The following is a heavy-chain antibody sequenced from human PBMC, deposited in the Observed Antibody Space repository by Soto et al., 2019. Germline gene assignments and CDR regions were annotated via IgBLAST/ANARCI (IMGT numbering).Heavy chain of an antibody. CDR3: ARDRGGYGRDV. V-gene: IGHV1-18*01. Sequence: QVQLVQSGAEVKKPGASVKVSCKASGYTFTSYGISWVRQAPGQGLEWMGWISAYNGNTNYAQKLQGRVTMTTDTPTSTAYMGLRGLRFDDRAVYYCARDRGGYGRDVGGKGTTVTVSS. CDR1: GYTFTSYG. J-gene: IGHJ6*04. D-gene: IGHD3-16*01. CDR2: ISAYNGNT.